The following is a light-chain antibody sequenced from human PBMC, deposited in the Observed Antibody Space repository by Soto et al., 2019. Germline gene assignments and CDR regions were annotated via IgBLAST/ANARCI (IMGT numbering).Light chain of an antibody. CDR3: QQYAGSPRT. CDR1: QSVTNNF. V-gene: IGKV3-20*01. CDR2: GAS. Sequence: ETVLTQSPGTLSLSPGERATLSCRASQSVTNNFLAWYQQKPGQAPRLLIYGASNRAAGIPDRFSGSGSGTDFTLTINRLEPEDFAVYYCQQYAGSPRTFGQGNKLDIK. J-gene: IGKJ2*01.